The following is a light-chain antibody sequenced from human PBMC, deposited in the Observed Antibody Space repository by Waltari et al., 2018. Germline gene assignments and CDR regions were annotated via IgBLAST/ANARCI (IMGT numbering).Light chain of an antibody. CDR1: QSVSSSY. V-gene: IGKV3-20*01. CDR3: QQYGSSPPRT. J-gene: IGKJ1*01. Sequence: DIVLTQSPSTLSLSPGERATLSCRARQSVSSSYLAWYQQKPGQAPRLLIYGASSRATGIPDRFSGSGSGTDFTLTISRLEPEDFAVYYCQQYGSSPPRTFGQGTKVEIK. CDR2: GAS.